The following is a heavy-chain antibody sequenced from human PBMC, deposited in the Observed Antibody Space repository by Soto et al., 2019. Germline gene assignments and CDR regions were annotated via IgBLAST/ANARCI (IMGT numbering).Heavy chain of an antibody. J-gene: IGHJ6*03. D-gene: IGHD3-3*02. Sequence: PSETLSLTCTVSGGSISSSSYYWGWIRQPPGKGLEWIGNIYYSGSTNYNPSLKSRVTISVDTSKNQFSLKLSSVTAADTAVYYCAGATFLAWSKGWYYYYYYMDVWGKGTTVTVSS. V-gene: IGHV4-39*07. CDR2: IYYSGST. CDR1: GGSISSSSYY. CDR3: AGATFLAWSKGWYYYYYYMDV.